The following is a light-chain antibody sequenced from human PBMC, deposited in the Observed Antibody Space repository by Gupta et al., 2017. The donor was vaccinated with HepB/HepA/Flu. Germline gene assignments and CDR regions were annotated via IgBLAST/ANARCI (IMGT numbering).Light chain of an antibody. J-gene: IGKJ3*01. V-gene: IGKV1-33*01. CDR2: DAS. CDR1: QDIKNH. CDR3: QQYDNITLVWT. Sequence: DIPMPPSPSSLSASVGDRVTLTCQASQDIKNHLNWYQQNPGKAPKLLIYDASNLKTGVPSRFSGSGSGTDFTFTISSLKPEDIATDYCQQYDNITLVWTFGPGTTVDMK.